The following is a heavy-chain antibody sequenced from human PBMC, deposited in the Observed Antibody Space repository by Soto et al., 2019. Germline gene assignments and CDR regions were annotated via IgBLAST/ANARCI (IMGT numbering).Heavy chain of an antibody. D-gene: IGHD3-3*01. Sequence: SETLSLTCTVSGGSISSYYWSWIRQPPGKGLEWIGCIYYSGSTNYNPSLKSRVTISVDTSKNQFSLKLSSVTAADTAVYYCARTRTIFGGVSSWFDPWGQGTLVTVSS. CDR2: IYYSGST. V-gene: IGHV4-59*01. CDR1: GGSISSYY. J-gene: IGHJ5*02. CDR3: ARTRTIFGGVSSWFDP.